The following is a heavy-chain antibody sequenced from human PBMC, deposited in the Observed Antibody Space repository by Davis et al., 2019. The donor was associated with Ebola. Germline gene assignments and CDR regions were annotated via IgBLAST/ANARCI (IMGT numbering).Heavy chain of an antibody. Sequence: AASVKVSCKASGGTFSSYAISWVRQAPGQGLEWMGGIIPIFGTANYAQKFQGRVTITADESTSTAYMELSSLRSEDTAVYYCAILQGYYYDSSGYAFDIWGQGTMVTVSS. CDR1: GGTFSSYA. CDR2: IIPIFGTA. D-gene: IGHD3-22*01. J-gene: IGHJ3*02. CDR3: AILQGYYYDSSGYAFDI. V-gene: IGHV1-69*13.